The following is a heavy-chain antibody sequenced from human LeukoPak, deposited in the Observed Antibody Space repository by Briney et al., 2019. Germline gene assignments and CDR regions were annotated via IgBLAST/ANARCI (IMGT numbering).Heavy chain of an antibody. D-gene: IGHD7-27*01. CDR3: AKMEQANWGSGDYFDY. V-gene: IGHV3-23*01. Sequence: GGSLRLSCAASGFTFSSYAMSWVRQAPGKGLEWVSAISGSGGSTYYADSVKGRFTISRDNSKNTLYLQMNSLRAEDTAVYYCAKMEQANWGSGDYFDYWGQGTLVTVSS. CDR2: ISGSGGST. CDR1: GFTFSSYA. J-gene: IGHJ4*02.